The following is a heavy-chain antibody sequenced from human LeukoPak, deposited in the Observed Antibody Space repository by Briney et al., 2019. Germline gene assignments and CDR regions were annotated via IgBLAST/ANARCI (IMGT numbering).Heavy chain of an antibody. V-gene: IGHV1-69*05. CDR3: ARLNDFWSGYRTGRFDY. CDR2: IIPIFGTA. D-gene: IGHD3-3*01. CDR1: GGTFSSYA. Sequence: SVKVSCKASGGTFSSYAISWVRQAPGQGLEWMGGIIPIFGTANYAQKFQGRVTITTDESTSTAYTELSSLRSEDTAVYYCARLNDFWSGYRTGRFDYWGQGTLVTVSS. J-gene: IGHJ4*02.